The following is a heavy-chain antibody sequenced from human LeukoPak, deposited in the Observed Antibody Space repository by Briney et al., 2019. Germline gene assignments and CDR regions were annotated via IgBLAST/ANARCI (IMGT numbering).Heavy chain of an antibody. CDR3: AGAKYYDFWSGYYDPSRVDV. CDR2: INHSGST. V-gene: IGHV4-34*01. J-gene: IGHJ6*04. CDR1: GGSFSGYY. D-gene: IGHD3-3*01. Sequence: SETLSLTCAVYGGSFSGYYWSWIRQPPGKGLEWIGEINHSGSTNYNPSLKSRVTISVDTSKNQFSLKLSSVTAADTAVYYCAGAKYYDFWSGYYDPSRVDVWGKGTTVTVSS.